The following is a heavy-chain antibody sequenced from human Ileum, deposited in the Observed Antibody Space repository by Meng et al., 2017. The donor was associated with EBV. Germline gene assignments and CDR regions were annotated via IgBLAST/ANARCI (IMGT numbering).Heavy chain of an antibody. J-gene: IGHJ4*02. Sequence: QGLLRGSGPGLGKPSETLSFPCSVSGGSVSSDSSHWSWIRQSPGRGLEWIGHTYGSDINYSPSFQSRVTISIDTAKNQLFLKLTSVTAADTAMYYCAYYRVGRGGVSSWGQGTLVTVSS. CDR1: GGSVSSDSSH. D-gene: IGHD3-16*01. CDR2: TYGSDI. V-gene: IGHV4-61*01. CDR3: AYYRVGRGGVSS.